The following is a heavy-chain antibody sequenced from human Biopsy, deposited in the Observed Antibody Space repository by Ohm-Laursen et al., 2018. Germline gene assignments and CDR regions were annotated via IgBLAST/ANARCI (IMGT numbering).Heavy chain of an antibody. Sequence: PSDTLSLTCEVYGKTFSDYYWSWIRQHPGKGLEWIGYIYYSGTTYYNPSLKSLVTISVDTSKNQFSLKLNSVTAADTAVYYCARRPYGGTRYWYFDLWGRGTLVTVSS. CDR3: ARRPYGGTRYWYFDL. V-gene: IGHV4-31*01. CDR1: GKTFSDYY. J-gene: IGHJ2*01. CDR2: IYYSGTT. D-gene: IGHD4-23*01.